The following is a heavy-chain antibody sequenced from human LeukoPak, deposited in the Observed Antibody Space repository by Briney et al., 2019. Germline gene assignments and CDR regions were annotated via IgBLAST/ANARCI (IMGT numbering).Heavy chain of an antibody. D-gene: IGHD6-6*01. V-gene: IGHV3-23*01. J-gene: IGHJ4*02. CDR1: GFTFSSHA. CDR3: AKRPYSSSSPFDY. CDR2: ISGSGGST. Sequence: GGSLRLSCAASGFTFSSHAMSWVRQAPGKGLEWVSAISGSGGSTYYADSVKGRFTISRDNSKNTLYLQMNSLRAEDTAVYYCAKRPYSSSSPFDYWGQGTLVTVSS.